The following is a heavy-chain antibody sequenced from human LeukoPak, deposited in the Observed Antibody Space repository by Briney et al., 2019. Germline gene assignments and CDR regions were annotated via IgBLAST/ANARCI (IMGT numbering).Heavy chain of an antibody. D-gene: IGHD6-13*01. CDR1: GGTFSNYA. Sequence: GSSVKVSCKASGGTFSNYAITWVRQAPGQGLEWMGGIIPVFGTPNYAQKFQGRVTVTADESTSTAYMELSSLRSEDTAVYYCARGFGSAWYGTFFDYWGQGTLVTVSS. CDR2: IIPVFGTP. CDR3: ARGFGSAWYGTFFDY. V-gene: IGHV1-69*01. J-gene: IGHJ4*02.